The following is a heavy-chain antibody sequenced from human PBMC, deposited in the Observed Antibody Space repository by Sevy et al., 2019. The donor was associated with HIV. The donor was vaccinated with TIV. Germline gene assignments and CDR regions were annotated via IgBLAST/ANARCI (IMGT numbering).Heavy chain of an antibody. CDR2: INESGIT. D-gene: IGHD2-2*01. CDR1: DGSFSGYY. Sequence: SETLSLTCGVHDGSFSGYYWNWIRQLPGKGLEWIGEINESGITYYNPSLKSRVTFSVDTPKKQFPRKLNSGTAAETAVYFCARSPPVVVVPGAPSWFDPWGQGTLVTVSS. J-gene: IGHJ5*02. CDR3: ARSPPVVVVPGAPSWFDP. V-gene: IGHV4-34*01.